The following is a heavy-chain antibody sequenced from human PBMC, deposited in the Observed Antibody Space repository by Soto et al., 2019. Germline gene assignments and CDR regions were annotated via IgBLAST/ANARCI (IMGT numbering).Heavy chain of an antibody. D-gene: IGHD6-13*01. V-gene: IGHV3-30-3*01. Sequence: QVQLVESGGGVVQPGRSLRLSCAASGFTFSSYAMHWVRQAPGKGLEWVAVISYDGSNKYYADSVKGRFTISRDNSKNTLDLQMNSLRAEDTAVYYCAGDGERDDSSWYAGGDFQHWGQGTLVTVSS. CDR3: AGDGERDDSSWYAGGDFQH. CDR1: GFTFSSYA. J-gene: IGHJ1*01. CDR2: ISYDGSNK.